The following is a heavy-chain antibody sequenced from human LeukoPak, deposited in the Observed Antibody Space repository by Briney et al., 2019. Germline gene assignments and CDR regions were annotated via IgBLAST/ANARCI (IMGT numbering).Heavy chain of an antibody. D-gene: IGHD2-15*01. CDR2: ISGNGDST. J-gene: IGHJ3*02. V-gene: IGHV3-23*01. Sequence: SGGSLRLSCAASGFTFRRYDMSWVRQAPGKGLEWVSAISGNGDSTYYVVSVKGRFTISRDNSKNTLYLQMNSLRAEDTAVYYCALYCSGGSCYSMGGAFDIWGQGTVVTVSS. CDR3: ALYCSGGSCYSMGGAFDI. CDR1: GFTFRRYD.